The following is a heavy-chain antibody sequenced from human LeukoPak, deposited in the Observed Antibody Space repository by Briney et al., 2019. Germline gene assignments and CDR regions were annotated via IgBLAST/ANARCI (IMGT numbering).Heavy chain of an antibody. D-gene: IGHD5-24*01. CDR2: IYSGGST. J-gene: IGHJ6*03. CDR1: GFTVSSNY. V-gene: IGHV3-53*01. CDR3: ARVRWLQWVGYYYYYMDV. Sequence: GGSLRLSCAASGFTVSSNYMSWVRQAPGKGLEWVSVIYSGGSTYYADSVKGRFTISRDNSKNTLYLQMNSLRAEDTAVYYCARVRWLQWVGYYYYYMDVWGKGTTVTISS.